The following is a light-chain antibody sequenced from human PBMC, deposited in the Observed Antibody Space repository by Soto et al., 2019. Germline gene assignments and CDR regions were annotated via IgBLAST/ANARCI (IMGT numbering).Light chain of an antibody. CDR2: GAS. CDR3: GPYGRP. Sequence: EIVLTQSPGTLSLSPGGTATLSCRASQSVSRSYLAWCQQQPGQAPRLLIYGASSKASGIPDRFSGSGSGTDFTLTISRLEREELAVYYWGPYGRPFGQGRRLEVK. CDR1: QSVSRSY. V-gene: IGKV3-20*01. J-gene: IGKJ5*01.